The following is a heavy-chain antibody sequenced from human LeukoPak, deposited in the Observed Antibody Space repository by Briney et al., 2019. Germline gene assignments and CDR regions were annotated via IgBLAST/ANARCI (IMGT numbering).Heavy chain of an antibody. D-gene: IGHD3-10*01. CDR3: AREGLNMVRGVIPKEAWGWFDP. Sequence: SETLSLTCSVSGGSISSGSYYWSWIRQPAGKGLEWIGRIYTRGSTNYNPSLKSRVTISVDTSKNQFSLKLTSVTAADTAVYYCAREGLNMVRGVIPKEAWGWFDPWGQGTLVTVSS. CDR1: GGSISSGSYY. V-gene: IGHV4-61*02. CDR2: IYTRGST. J-gene: IGHJ5*02.